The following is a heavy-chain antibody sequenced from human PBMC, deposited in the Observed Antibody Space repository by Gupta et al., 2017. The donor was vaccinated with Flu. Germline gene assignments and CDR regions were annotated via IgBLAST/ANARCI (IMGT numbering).Heavy chain of an antibody. J-gene: IGHJ4*02. Sequence: APGKGLEWVSSISWNSGTIAYADSVKGRFTISRDNAKNSLYLQMNSLRAEDTALYFCAKDSLSSSWALFDYWGQGTLVTVSS. D-gene: IGHD6-13*01. CDR3: AKDSLSSSWALFDY. V-gene: IGHV3-9*01. CDR2: ISWNSGTI.